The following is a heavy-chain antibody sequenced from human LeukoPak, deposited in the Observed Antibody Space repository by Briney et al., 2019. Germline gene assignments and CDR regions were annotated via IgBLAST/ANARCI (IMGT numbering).Heavy chain of an antibody. J-gene: IGHJ4*02. CDR3: ARDSEGVVPAGIFDY. CDR1: RITFRNAW. V-gene: IGHV3-21*01. Sequence: GGSLRLSCAVSRITFRNAWMSWVRQAPGKGLEWVSFISGSSSYIYYADSVKGRFTISRDNAKNSLYLQMNSLRAEDTAVYYCARDSEGVVPAGIFDYWGQGSLVTVSS. D-gene: IGHD2-2*01. CDR2: ISGSSSYI.